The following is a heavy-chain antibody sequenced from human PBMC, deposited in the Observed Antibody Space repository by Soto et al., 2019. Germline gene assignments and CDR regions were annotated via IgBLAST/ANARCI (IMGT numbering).Heavy chain of an antibody. CDR1: GFTFSEFE. CDR3: ARRTGTAPRFDY. Sequence: QVQLVESGGGVVQPGRSLRLSCSASGFTFSEFEMYWVRQAPGKGLDWVSFISYDGSNHYYAGSVKGRFTVSRDNSKNTLFLLMNSLRPEDTAVYFCARRTGTAPRFDYWGQGTLVTVS. J-gene: IGHJ4*02. CDR2: ISYDGSNH. V-gene: IGHV3-30-3*01. D-gene: IGHD1-7*01.